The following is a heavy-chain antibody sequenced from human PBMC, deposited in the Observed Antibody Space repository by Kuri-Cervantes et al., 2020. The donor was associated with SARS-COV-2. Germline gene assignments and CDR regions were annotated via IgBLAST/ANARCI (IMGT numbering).Heavy chain of an antibody. CDR2: ISAYNGNT. CDR1: GYTFTSYG. V-gene: IGHV1-18*04. D-gene: IGHD4-11*01. Sequence: ASVKVSCKASGYTFTSYGISWVRQAPGQGLEWMGWISAYNGNTNYAQKLQGRVTMTTDTSTSTAYMELRSLRSDDTAVYYYARGNYSNYVDYYYGMDVWGQGTTVTVSS. CDR3: ARGNYSNYVDYYYGMDV. J-gene: IGHJ6*02.